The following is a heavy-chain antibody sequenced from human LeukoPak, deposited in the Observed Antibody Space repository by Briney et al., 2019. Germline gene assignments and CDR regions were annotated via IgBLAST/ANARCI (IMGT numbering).Heavy chain of an antibody. V-gene: IGHV1-18*01. CDR3: ARGALYCSGGSCYSRVNYWYFDL. Sequence: GASVKVSCKASGYTFTSYGISWVRQAPGQGLEWMGWISAYNGNTNYAQKLQGRVTMTRDTSISTAYMELSRLRSDDTAVYYCARGALYCSGGSCYSRVNYWYFDLWGRGTLVTVSS. D-gene: IGHD2-15*01. J-gene: IGHJ2*01. CDR2: ISAYNGNT. CDR1: GYTFTSYG.